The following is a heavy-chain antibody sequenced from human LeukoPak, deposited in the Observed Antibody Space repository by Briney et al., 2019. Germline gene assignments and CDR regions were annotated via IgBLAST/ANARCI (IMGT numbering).Heavy chain of an antibody. CDR3: ARHVDYSRNYYYYGMDV. V-gene: IGHV4-61*01. Sequence: SETLSLTCTVSGDSVSSDNYYWSWIRQPPGKGLEWIAYIDYSGATKFNPSLKSRVTISVDASKNQFSLKLSSVTAADTAVYYCARHVDYSRNYYYYGMDVWGQGTTVTVSS. D-gene: IGHD4-11*01. J-gene: IGHJ6*02. CDR1: GDSVSSDNYY. CDR2: IDYSGAT.